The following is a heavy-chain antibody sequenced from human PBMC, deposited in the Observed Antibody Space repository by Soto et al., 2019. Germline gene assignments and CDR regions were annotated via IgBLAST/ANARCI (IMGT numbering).Heavy chain of an antibody. CDR2: IWYDGSKE. D-gene: IGHD1-1*01. V-gene: IGHV3-33*01. CDR1: GLPFNRNG. J-gene: IGHJ6*02. Sequence: GGSLRLSCAASGLPFNRNGMHWVRQAPGKGLEWVAVIWYDGSKEYYSDSVKGRFTISRDNSKNMLYLQMNSVRVEDTAVYFCARDRSDGNYFYYGMDVWGQGTTVTVSS. CDR3: ARDRSDGNYFYYGMDV.